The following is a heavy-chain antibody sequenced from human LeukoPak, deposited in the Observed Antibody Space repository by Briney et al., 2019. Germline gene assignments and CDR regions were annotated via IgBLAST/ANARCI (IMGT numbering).Heavy chain of an antibody. CDR2: IYYSGST. D-gene: IGHD2-15*01. Sequence: PSETLSLTCAVYGGSFSGYYWSWIRQPPGKGLEWIGYIYYSGSTNYNPSLKSRVTMSVDSSTNQFSLKLSSVTAADTAVYYCARDSTAANWFDPWGQGTLVTVSS. CDR1: GGSFSGYY. CDR3: ARDSTAANWFDP. V-gene: IGHV4-59*01. J-gene: IGHJ5*02.